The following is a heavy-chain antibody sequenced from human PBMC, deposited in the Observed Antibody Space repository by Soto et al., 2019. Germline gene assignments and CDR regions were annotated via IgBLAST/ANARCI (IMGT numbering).Heavy chain of an antibody. D-gene: IGHD4-4*01. V-gene: IGHV4-30-4*01. CDR1: GGSISSGDYY. CDR3: ARDIVNTVTRWFDP. CDR2: IYYSGST. J-gene: IGHJ5*02. Sequence: SETLSLTCTVSGGSISSGDYYWSWIRQPPGKGLEWIGYIYYSGSTYYNPSLKSRVTISVDTSKNQFSLKLSSVTAADTAVYYCARDIVNTVTRWFDPWGQGTLVTVSS.